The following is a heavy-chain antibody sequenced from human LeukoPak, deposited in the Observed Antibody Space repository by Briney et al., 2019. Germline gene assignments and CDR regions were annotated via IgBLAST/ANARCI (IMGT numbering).Heavy chain of an antibody. Sequence: GGSRGPSWAASGFNFGAYTITWVGQAPGKGLEWVSSIFSRSESILYADSVKGRFTISRDNAKNLLYMQMDSLRVEDTAVYYCARDFFHSSESRPFDYWGQGILVTVSS. CDR2: IFSRSESI. V-gene: IGHV3-21*06. J-gene: IGHJ4*02. CDR3: ARDFFHSSESRPFDY. D-gene: IGHD3-22*01. CDR1: GFNFGAYT.